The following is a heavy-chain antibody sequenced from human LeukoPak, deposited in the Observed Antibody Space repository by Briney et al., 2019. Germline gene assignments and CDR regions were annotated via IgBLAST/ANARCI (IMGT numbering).Heavy chain of an antibody. V-gene: IGHV4-34*01. CDR1: GGSFSGYY. D-gene: IGHD3-22*01. J-gene: IGHJ4*02. CDR2: INHSGST. Sequence: PSETPSLTCAVYGGSFSGYYWSWIRQPPGKGLEWIGEINHSGSTNYNPSLKSRVTISVDTSKNQFSLKLSSVTAADTAVYYCARGGDYYDSSGSRPLVFDYWGQGTLVTVSS. CDR3: ARGGDYYDSSGSRPLVFDY.